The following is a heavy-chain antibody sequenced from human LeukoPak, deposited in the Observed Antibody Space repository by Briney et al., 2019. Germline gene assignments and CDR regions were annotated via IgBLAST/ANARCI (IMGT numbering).Heavy chain of an antibody. V-gene: IGHV3-15*01. Sequence: MAGGSLRLSCAASGFTFINAWMSWVRQAPGKGLEWVARIKNKSDGGTIDYAAPVEGRFTISRDDSKNTLYLQMNSLKTEDTAVYYCNTVSGGPGMVSAYWGQGTRVTVP. CDR3: NTVSGGPGMVSAY. CDR1: GFTFINAW. J-gene: IGHJ4*02. CDR2: IKNKSDGGTI. D-gene: IGHD2-15*01.